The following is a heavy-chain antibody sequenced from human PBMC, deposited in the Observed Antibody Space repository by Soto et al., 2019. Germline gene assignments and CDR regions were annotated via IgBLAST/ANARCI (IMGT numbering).Heavy chain of an antibody. D-gene: IGHD3-10*01. CDR1: GFTFSSYA. J-gene: IGHJ4*02. CDR3: ARDRATFDS. V-gene: IGHV3-23*01. Sequence: EVQLLESGGGLVQPGGSLGLSCVASGFTFSSYAMSWVRQVPGKGLEWISSISGSGANTWYAASVQGRFTVSRDNSKSTLSLHMNSLGGEDTAIYYCARDRATFDSWGQGTLVTVSS. CDR2: ISGSGANT.